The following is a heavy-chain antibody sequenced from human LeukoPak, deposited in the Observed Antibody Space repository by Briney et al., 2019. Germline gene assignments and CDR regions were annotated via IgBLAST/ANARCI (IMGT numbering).Heavy chain of an antibody. CDR2: IYPGDSDT. J-gene: IGHJ4*02. D-gene: IGHD2-2*01. Sequence: GESLKISCKGSGYSFTSYWIGWVRQMPGKGLEWMGIIYPGDSDTRYSPSFQGQVTISADKSISTAYLQWSSLKASDTAMYYCARSDCSSTSCYVLLDYWGQGTLVTVSS. CDR1: GYSFTSYW. CDR3: ARSDCSSTSCYVLLDY. V-gene: IGHV5-51*01.